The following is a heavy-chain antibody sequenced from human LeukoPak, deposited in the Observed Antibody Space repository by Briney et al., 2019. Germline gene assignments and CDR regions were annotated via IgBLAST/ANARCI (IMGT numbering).Heavy chain of an antibody. Sequence: ASVKVSCKASGCTFTGYYMHWVRQAPGQGLEWMGRINPNSGGTNYAQKFQGRVTMTRDTSISTAYMELSRMRSDDTAVYYCARAYDSSGYSEYFQHWGQGTLVTVSS. CDR1: GCTFTGYY. CDR3: ARAYDSSGYSEYFQH. CDR2: INPNSGGT. D-gene: IGHD3-22*01. V-gene: IGHV1-2*06. J-gene: IGHJ1*01.